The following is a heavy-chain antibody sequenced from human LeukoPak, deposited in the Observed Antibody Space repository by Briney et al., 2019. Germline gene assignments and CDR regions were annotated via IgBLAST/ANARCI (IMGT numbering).Heavy chain of an antibody. J-gene: IGHJ4*01. CDR2: IRQDGGEK. D-gene: IGHD1/OR15-1a*01. Sequence: GGSLRLSCAVSGFTFTDYWMNWVRQAPGKGLEWVASIRQDGGEKSYVDSVKGRFTISRDNTKSSLYLQINSLRAEDTAVYYCARDGTTAGLYFDLWGQGTLVTVSS. V-gene: IGHV3-7*01. CDR3: ARDGTTAGLYFDL. CDR1: GFTFTDYW.